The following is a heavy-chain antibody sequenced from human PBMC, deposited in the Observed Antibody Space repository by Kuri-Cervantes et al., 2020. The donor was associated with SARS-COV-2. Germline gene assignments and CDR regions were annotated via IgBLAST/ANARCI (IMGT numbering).Heavy chain of an antibody. CDR1: GGSISSSSYY. Sequence: SETLSLTCTVSGGSISSSSYYWGWIRQPPGKGLEWLGSIYYSGSTYYNPSLKSRVTISVDTSKNQFSLKLSSVTAADTAVYYCARAEGAMLPGSLRFLEWLDPYYFDYWGQGTLVTVSS. CDR3: ARAEGAMLPGSLRFLEWLDPYYFDY. D-gene: IGHD3-3*01. J-gene: IGHJ4*02. CDR2: IYYSGST. V-gene: IGHV4-39*01.